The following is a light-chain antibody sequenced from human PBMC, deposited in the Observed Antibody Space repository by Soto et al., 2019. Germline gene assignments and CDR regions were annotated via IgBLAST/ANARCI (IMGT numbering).Light chain of an antibody. V-gene: IGKV1-13*02. J-gene: IGKJ4*01. CDR1: QGISSA. CDR2: HAS. CDR3: QQFNTYPT. Sequence: AIQLTPSPSSLSASVGDRVTITCRKSQGISSALAWYQQKTGKAPKLLISHASSLESGVPSRFSGSGSGTDFTLTISSLQPEGCATYHFQQFNTYPTFGGGTKVEI.